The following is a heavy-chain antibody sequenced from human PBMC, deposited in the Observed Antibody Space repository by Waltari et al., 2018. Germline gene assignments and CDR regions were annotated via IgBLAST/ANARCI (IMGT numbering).Heavy chain of an antibody. V-gene: IGHV1-2*06. J-gene: IGHJ4*02. CDR1: GYTFTGYY. CDR3: ARSIAAAGIGDY. Sequence: QVQLVQSGAEVKKPGASVKVSCKASGYTFTGYYMHWVRQAPGQGLEWMGRINPNSGGTNYAQKFQGRVTMTRETSISTAYMELSRLRSDNTAVYYCARSIAAAGIGDYWGQGTLVTVSS. D-gene: IGHD6-13*01. CDR2: INPNSGGT.